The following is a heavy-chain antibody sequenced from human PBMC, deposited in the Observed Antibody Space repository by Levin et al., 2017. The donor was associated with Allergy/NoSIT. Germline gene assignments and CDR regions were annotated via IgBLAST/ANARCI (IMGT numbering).Heavy chain of an antibody. V-gene: IGHV3-23*01. CDR1: GFTFSSYA. CDR2: ISGSGGST. J-gene: IGHJ6*02. D-gene: IGHD4-17*01. Sequence: GGSLRLSCAASGFTFSSYAMSWVRQAPGKGLEWVSAISGSGGSTYYADSVKGRFTISRDNSKNTLYLQMNSLRAEDTAVYYCAKPHGDYGYYYYGMDGWGQGTTVTVSS. CDR3: AKPHGDYGYYYYGMDG.